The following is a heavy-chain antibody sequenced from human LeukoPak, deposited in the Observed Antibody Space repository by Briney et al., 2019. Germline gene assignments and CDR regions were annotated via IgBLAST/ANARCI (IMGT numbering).Heavy chain of an antibody. CDR1: GGTFSSYA. Sequence: ASVKVSCKASGGTFSSYAISWVRQAPGQGLEWMGGIIPIFGTANYAQKFQGRVTITADESTSTAYMELSSLRSEDTAVYYCARRRGITGTRGYYNYGMDVWGQGTTVTVSS. V-gene: IGHV1-69*13. D-gene: IGHD1-7*01. J-gene: IGHJ6*02. CDR2: IIPIFGTA. CDR3: ARRRGITGTRGYYNYGMDV.